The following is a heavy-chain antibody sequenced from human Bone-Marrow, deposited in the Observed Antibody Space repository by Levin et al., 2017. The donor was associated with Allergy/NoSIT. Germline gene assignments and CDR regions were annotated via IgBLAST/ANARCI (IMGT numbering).Heavy chain of an antibody. J-gene: IGHJ3*02. CDR3: ARDKPGIVGSSEAFDI. CDR2: IVPFYGTT. V-gene: IGHV1-69*13. CDR1: GGTSSTDG. Sequence: SVKVSCKASGGTSSTDGITWVRQAPGQGLEWMGEIVPFYGTTTYSQKFRGRVTITAHASTSTVYMDLSSLTSEDTAMYYCARDKPGIVGSSEAFDIWGQGTMVTVSS. D-gene: IGHD1-26*01.